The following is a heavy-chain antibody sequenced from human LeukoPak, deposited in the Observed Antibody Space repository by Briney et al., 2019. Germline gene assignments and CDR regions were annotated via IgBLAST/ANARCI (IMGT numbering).Heavy chain of an antibody. CDR2: INPNSGGT. CDR3: ARGAGSGSYDWFDP. J-gene: IGHJ5*02. V-gene: IGHV1-2*02. D-gene: IGHD1-26*01. CDR1: GYTFTGYY. Sequence: ASVKVSCKASGYTFTGYYMHWVRQAPGQGLEWMGWINPNSGGTNYAQKFQGRVTMTRDTSISTAYMELSRLRSDDTAVYYCARGAGSGSYDWFDPWGQGTLVTVSS.